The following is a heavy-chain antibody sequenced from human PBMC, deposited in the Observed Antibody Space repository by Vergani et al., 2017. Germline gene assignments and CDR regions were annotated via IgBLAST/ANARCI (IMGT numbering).Heavy chain of an antibody. CDR2: IYHSGST. Sequence: QVQLQESGPGLVKPSETLSLTCTVSNDSVSNTFYYWGWIRPPPGKGLEWIGYIYHSGSTYYNPSLKSRVTISVDRSKNQFSLKLSSVTAADTAVYYCARGGHCSSTSCYLNWFDPWGQGTLVTVSS. J-gene: IGHJ5*02. CDR3: ARGGHCSSTSCYLNWFDP. D-gene: IGHD2-2*01. CDR1: NDSVSNTFYY. V-gene: IGHV4-30-2*01.